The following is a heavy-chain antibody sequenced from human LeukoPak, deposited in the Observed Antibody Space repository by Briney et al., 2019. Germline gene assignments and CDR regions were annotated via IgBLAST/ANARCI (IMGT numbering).Heavy chain of an antibody. D-gene: IGHD6-19*01. Sequence: ASVKVSYKVSGYTLTELSMHWVRQAPGKGLEWMGGFDPEDGETIYAQKFQGRVTMTEDTSTDTAYMELSSLRSEDTAVYYCATNAGSQWLVHDYWGQGTPVTVSS. CDR1: GYTLTELS. V-gene: IGHV1-24*01. J-gene: IGHJ4*02. CDR3: ATNAGSQWLVHDY. CDR2: FDPEDGET.